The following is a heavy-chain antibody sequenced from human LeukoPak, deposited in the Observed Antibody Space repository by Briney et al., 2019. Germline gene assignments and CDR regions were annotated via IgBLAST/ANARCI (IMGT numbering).Heavy chain of an antibody. CDR1: GFTFSSYS. CDR2: INWNGGST. J-gene: IGHJ3*02. D-gene: IGHD2-2*01. V-gene: IGHV3-20*04. Sequence: GGSLRLSCAASGFTFSSYSMNWVRQAPGEGLEWVSGINWNGGSTGYADSVKGRFTISRDNAKNSLYLQMNSLRAEDTALYYCATLHNQPYCSSTSCFAFDIWGQGTMVTVSS. CDR3: ATLHNQPYCSSTSCFAFDI.